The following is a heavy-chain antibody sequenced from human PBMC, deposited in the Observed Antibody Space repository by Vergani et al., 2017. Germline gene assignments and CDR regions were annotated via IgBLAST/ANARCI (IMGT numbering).Heavy chain of an antibody. Sequence: EVQMLESGGNLVQPGGSLRLSCAASGFTFSSYAMSWVRQAPGKGLEWVSGISGSGDSTYYADSVKGRFTTTRDNSKNTLYLQMNSLRPEDTAVYYCARGGYSGTYSVKYFDYWGQGTLVTVS. CDR2: ISGSGDST. J-gene: IGHJ4*02. V-gene: IGHV3-23*01. CDR3: ARGGYSGTYSVKYFDY. CDR1: GFTFSSYA. D-gene: IGHD1-26*01.